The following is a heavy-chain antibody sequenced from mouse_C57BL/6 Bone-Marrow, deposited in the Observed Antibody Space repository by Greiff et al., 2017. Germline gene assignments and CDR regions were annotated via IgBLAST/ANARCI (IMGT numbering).Heavy chain of an antibody. Sequence: QVQLQQPGAELVMPGASVKLSCKASGYTFTSYWMHWVKQRPGQGLEWIGEIDPSDSYTNYNQKFKGKSTLTVDKSSSTAYMELSSLTSEDSAVYYCAREDLDYWGQGTTLTVSS. CDR2: IDPSDSYT. CDR1: GYTFTSYW. J-gene: IGHJ2*01. V-gene: IGHV1-69*01. CDR3: AREDLDY.